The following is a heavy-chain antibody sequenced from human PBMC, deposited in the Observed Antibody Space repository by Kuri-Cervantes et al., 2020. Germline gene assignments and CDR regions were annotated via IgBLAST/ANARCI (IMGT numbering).Heavy chain of an antibody. V-gene: IGHV3-30*18. CDR3: AKPQAQYSSGWYYGFDY. J-gene: IGHJ4*02. CDR2: ISYDGSNK. CDR1: GLTFSSYG. D-gene: IGHD6-19*01. Sequence: GESLKISCAASGLTFSSYGMHWVRQAPGKGLEWVAVISYDGSNKYYADSVKGRFTISRDNSKNTLYLQMNSLRAEDTAVYYCAKPQAQYSSGWYYGFDYRGQGTLVTVSS.